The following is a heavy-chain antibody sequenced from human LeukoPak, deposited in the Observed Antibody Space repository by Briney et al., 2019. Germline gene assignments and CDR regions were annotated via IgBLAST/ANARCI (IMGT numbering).Heavy chain of an antibody. CDR3: ARDMAGYCSSTSCRRFDP. CDR1: GGSISSSNW. Sequence: PSETLSLTCAVSGGSISSSNWWSWVRQPPGKGLEWIGSIYYSGSTYYNPSLKSRVTISVDTSKNQFSLKLSSVTAADTAVYYCARDMAGYCSSTSCRRFDPWGQGTLVTVSS. CDR2: IYYSGST. J-gene: IGHJ5*02. V-gene: IGHV4-4*02. D-gene: IGHD2-2*03.